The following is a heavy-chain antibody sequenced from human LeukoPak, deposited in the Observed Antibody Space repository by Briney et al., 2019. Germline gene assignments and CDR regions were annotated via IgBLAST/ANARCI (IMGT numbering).Heavy chain of an antibody. D-gene: IGHD5-18*01. CDR1: GGSISSSSYY. V-gene: IGHV3-11*04. CDR3: AREFTPLIQFWPRSLDDRYGMDV. CDR2: ISSSGSTI. J-gene: IGHJ6*02. Sequence: LSLTCTVSGGSISSSSYYWGWIRQPPGKGLEWVSYISSSGSTIYYADSVKGRFTISRDNAKNSLYLQMNSLRDEDTAVYYCAREFTPLIQFWPRSLDDRYGMDVWGQGTTVTVSS.